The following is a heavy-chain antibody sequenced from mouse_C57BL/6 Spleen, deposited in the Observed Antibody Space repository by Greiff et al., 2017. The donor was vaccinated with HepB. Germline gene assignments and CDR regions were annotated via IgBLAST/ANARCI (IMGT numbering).Heavy chain of an antibody. CDR1: GYSFTDYN. Sequence: VQLKESGPELVKPGASVKISCKASGYSFTDYNMNWVKQSNGKSLEWIGVINPNYGTTSYNQKFKGKATLTVDQSSSTAYMQLNSLTSEDSAVYYCARSLNYDYAWFAYWGQGTLVTVSA. J-gene: IGHJ3*01. CDR3: ARSLNYDYAWFAY. CDR2: INPNYGTT. D-gene: IGHD2-4*01. V-gene: IGHV1-39*01.